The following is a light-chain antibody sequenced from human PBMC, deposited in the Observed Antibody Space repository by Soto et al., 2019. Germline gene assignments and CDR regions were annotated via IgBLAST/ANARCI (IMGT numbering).Light chain of an antibody. CDR1: SSDVGGYNY. Sequence: QSVLTQPASVSGSPGQSITISCTGTSSDVGGYNYVSWYQQHPGKAPKLIIYEVNNRPSGVSNRFSGSKSGNTASLTISGLQPEDEADYYCSSYTSSSTLYVFGTGAKLTVL. CDR3: SSYTSSSTLYV. V-gene: IGLV2-14*01. CDR2: EVN. J-gene: IGLJ1*01.